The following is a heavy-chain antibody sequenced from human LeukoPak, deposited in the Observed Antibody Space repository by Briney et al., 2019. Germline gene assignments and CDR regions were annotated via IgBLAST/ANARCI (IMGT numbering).Heavy chain of an antibody. Sequence: SQTLSLTCAVSGGSISSGGYSWSWTRQPPGKGLEWIGYIYYSGSTNYNPSLKSRVTISVDTSKNQFSLKLSSVTAADTAVYYCARSAVAGYFQHWGQGTLVTVSS. CDR2: IYYSGST. CDR3: ARSAVAGYFQH. D-gene: IGHD6-19*01. CDR1: GGSISSGGYS. J-gene: IGHJ1*01. V-gene: IGHV4-30-4*07.